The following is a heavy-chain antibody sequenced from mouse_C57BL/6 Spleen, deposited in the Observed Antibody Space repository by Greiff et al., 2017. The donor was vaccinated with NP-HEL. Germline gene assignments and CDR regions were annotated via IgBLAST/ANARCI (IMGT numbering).Heavy chain of an antibody. V-gene: IGHV1-15*01. CDR3: TRYELAFYYAMDY. Sequence: QVQLQQPGAELVRPGASVTLSCKASGYTFTDYEMHWVKQTPVHGLEWIGAIDPETGGTAYNQKFKGKAILTADKSSSTAYMELRSLTSEDSAVYYCTRYELAFYYAMDYWGQGTSVTVSS. CDR2: IDPETGGT. D-gene: IGHD4-1*01. J-gene: IGHJ4*01. CDR1: GYTFTDYE.